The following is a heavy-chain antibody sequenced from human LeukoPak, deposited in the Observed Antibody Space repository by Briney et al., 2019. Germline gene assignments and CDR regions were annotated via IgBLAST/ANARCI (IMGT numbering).Heavy chain of an antibody. D-gene: IGHD3-10*01. CDR3: ARSRVSGSYGMDV. CDR2: IYSGGDT. J-gene: IGHJ6*02. Sequence: PGGSLRLSCAASGFTVSSNYMTWVRQAPGKELEWVSVIYSGGDTYYADSVKGRFTISRDNSKNTLYLQMNSLRAEDTAVYYCARSRVSGSYGMDVWGQGTTVTVSS. V-gene: IGHV3-66*01. CDR1: GFTVSSNY.